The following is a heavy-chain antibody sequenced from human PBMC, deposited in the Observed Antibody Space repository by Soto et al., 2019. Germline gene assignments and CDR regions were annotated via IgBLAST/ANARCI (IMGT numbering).Heavy chain of an antibody. Sequence: QVQLVQSGAEVKKPGASVKVSCKASGYTFTSYAMHWVRQAPGQRLEWMGWINAGNGNTKYSQKFQGRVTITRDTSASTAYMELSSLRSEDTAVYYCARRTLKYCSGGSCYSRTWFDPWGQGTLVTVSS. J-gene: IGHJ5*02. CDR1: GYTFTSYA. V-gene: IGHV1-3*01. CDR3: ARRTLKYCSGGSCYSRTWFDP. CDR2: INAGNGNT. D-gene: IGHD2-15*01.